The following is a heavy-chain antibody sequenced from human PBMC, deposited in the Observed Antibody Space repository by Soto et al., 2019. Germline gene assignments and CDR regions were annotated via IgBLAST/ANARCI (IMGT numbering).Heavy chain of an antibody. V-gene: IGHV3-53*01. J-gene: IGHJ4*02. CDR3: ASSTMVRLYYFDY. CDR1: GFTVSSNY. Sequence: GGSLRLSCAASGFTVSSNYMSWVRQAPGKGLEWVSVIYSGGSTYYADSVKGRFTISRDNSKNTLYLQMNSLRAEDTAVYYCASSTMVRLYYFDYWGQGTLVTVSS. CDR2: IYSGGST. D-gene: IGHD3-10*01.